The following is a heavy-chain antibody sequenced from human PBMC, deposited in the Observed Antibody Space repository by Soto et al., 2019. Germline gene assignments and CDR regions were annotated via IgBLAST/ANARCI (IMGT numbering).Heavy chain of an antibody. CDR2: IYSGGST. CDR3: ARDGSASGTMVRGVYGMDV. J-gene: IGHJ6*02. V-gene: IGHV3-53*04. CDR1: GFTVSSNY. D-gene: IGHD3-10*01. Sequence: EVQLVESGGGLVQPGGSLRLSCAASGFTVSSNYMSWVRQAPGKGLEWVSVIYSGGSTYYADSVKGRFTISRHHSKNTLYRQMNSLRAEDTAVYYCARDGSASGTMVRGVYGMDVWGQGTTVTVSS.